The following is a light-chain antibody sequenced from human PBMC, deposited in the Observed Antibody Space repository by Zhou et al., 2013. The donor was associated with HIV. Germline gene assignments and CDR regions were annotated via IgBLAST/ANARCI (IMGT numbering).Light chain of an antibody. J-gene: IGKJ3*01. CDR3: QQYNGDPTT. CDR1: QNVGNF. V-gene: IGKV1-16*01. CDR2: GAS. Sequence: DIQVTQSPASLSASVGDRVTITCRTSQNVGNFLNWYHQKPGKAPKLLIYGASTLQSGVPSRFSGSGSGTDFTLTINSLQPDDFAAYYCQQYNGDPTTFGPGTKVAIK.